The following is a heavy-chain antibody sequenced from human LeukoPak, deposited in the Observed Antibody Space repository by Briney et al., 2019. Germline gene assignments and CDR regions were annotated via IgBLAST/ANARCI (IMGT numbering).Heavy chain of an antibody. D-gene: IGHD3-22*01. J-gene: IGHJ3*02. CDR3: ARPPWGSYDSSGHDAFDI. V-gene: IGHV3-23*01. CDR1: GFTFNNYA. CDR2: RGSGHNT. Sequence: PGGSLRLSCAASGFTFNNYAMSWVRQAPGKGLEWVIRGSGHNTYYADSVKGRFTISRDNSKNTLFLQMNSLRAEDTAVYYCARPPWGSYDSSGHDAFDIWGQGTMVTVSS.